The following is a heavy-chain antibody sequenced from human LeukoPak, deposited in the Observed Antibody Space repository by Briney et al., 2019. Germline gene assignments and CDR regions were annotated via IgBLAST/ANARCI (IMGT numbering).Heavy chain of an antibody. CDR2: ISSRSTTI. CDR3: VKGPGYYYYYYMDV. J-gene: IGHJ6*03. CDR1: GFSFSGYS. D-gene: IGHD3-10*01. Sequence: PGGSLRLSCAASGFSFSGYSMNWVRQAPGKGLEWVSYISSRSTTIYYADSVKGRFTISRDDVKNSLYLQTNSLRAEDTAVYYCVKGPGYYYYYYMDVWGKGTTVTVSS. V-gene: IGHV3-48*01.